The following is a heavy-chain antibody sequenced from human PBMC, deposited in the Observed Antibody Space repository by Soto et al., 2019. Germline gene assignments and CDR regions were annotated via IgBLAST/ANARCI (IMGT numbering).Heavy chain of an antibody. CDR1: GFTFSSYG. D-gene: IGHD2-15*01. Sequence: GGSLRLSCAASGFTFSSYGMHWVRQAPGKGLEWVAVISYDGSNKYYADSVKGRFTISRDNSKNTLYLQMNSLRAEDTAVYYCAKDMDIVVVVAATRALDYWGQGTLVTVSS. V-gene: IGHV3-30*18. CDR2: ISYDGSNK. J-gene: IGHJ4*02. CDR3: AKDMDIVVVVAATRALDY.